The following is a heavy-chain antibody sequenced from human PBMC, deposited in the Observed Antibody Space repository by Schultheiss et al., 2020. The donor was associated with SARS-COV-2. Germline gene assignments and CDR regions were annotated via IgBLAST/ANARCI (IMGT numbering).Heavy chain of an antibody. CDR1: GYSFTSYW. V-gene: IGHV5-10-1*01. D-gene: IGHD1-26*01. CDR2: IDPSDSYT. CDR3: ARSGLGGSYYYYGMDV. J-gene: IGHJ6*02. Sequence: GESLKISCKGSGYSFTSYWIGWVRQMPGKGLEWMGRIDPSDSYTNYSPSFQGHVTISADKSISTAYLQWSSLKASDTAMYYCARSGLGGSYYYYGMDVWGQGTTVTVSS.